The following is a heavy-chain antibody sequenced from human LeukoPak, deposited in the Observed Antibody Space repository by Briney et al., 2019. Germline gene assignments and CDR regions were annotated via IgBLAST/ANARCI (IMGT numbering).Heavy chain of an antibody. CDR2: INWNGGST. V-gene: IGHV3-20*04. Sequence: PGGSLRLSCAASGFSFDDYGMSWVRQAPGKGLEWVSGINWNGGSTGYADSVKGRFTISRDNAKNSLYLQMNSLRAEDTAVYYCAELGITMIGGVWGKGTTVTISS. CDR1: GFSFDDYG. CDR3: AELGITMIGGV. D-gene: IGHD3-10*02. J-gene: IGHJ6*04.